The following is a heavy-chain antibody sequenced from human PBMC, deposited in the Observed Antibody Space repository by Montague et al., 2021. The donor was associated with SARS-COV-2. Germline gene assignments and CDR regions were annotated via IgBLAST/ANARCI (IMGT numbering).Heavy chain of an antibody. D-gene: IGHD1-7*01. CDR1: GGSFSGYY. CDR3: ARGRTGTTFYYYYYYGMDV. CDR2: INHSGST. J-gene: IGHJ6*02. Sequence: SETLSLTCAVYGGSFSGYYWSWIRQPPGKGLEWTGEINHSGSTNYNPSLKSRVTISVDTSKNQFSLKLSSVTAADTAVYYCARGRTGTTFYYYYYYGMDVWGQGTTVTVSS. V-gene: IGHV4-34*01.